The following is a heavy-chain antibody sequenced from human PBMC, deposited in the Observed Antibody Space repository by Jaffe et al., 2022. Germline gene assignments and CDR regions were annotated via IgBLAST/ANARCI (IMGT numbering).Heavy chain of an antibody. CDR1: GFTVSSNY. CDR2: IYSGGST. CDR3: AREWFSGNYYDSSGYYPSDAFDI. D-gene: IGHD3-22*01. V-gene: IGHV3-66*02. Sequence: EVQLVESGGGLVQPGGSLRLSCAASGFTVSSNYMSWVRQAPGKGLEWVSVIYSGGSTYYADSVKGRFTISRDNSKNTLYLQMNSLRAEDTAVYYCAREWFSGNYYDSSGYYPSDAFDIWGQGTMVTVSS. J-gene: IGHJ3*02.